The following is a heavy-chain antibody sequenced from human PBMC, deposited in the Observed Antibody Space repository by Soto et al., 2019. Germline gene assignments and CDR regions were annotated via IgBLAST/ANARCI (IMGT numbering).Heavy chain of an antibody. CDR3: AKGATGYYYYGMDV. V-gene: IGHV3-23*01. CDR2: ISGSGGST. J-gene: IGHJ6*02. D-gene: IGHD1-26*01. Sequence: EVQLLESGGGLVQPGGSLRLSCAASGFTFSSYAMSWVRQAPGKGLEWVSAISGSGGSTYYADSVKGRFTISRDNSKNTMYLHMNRLRAEDTAVYYCAKGATGYYYYGMDVWGQGTTVTVSS. CDR1: GFTFSSYA.